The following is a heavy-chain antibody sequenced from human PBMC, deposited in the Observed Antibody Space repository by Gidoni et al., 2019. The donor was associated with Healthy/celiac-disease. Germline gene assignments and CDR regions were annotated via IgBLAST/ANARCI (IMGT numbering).Heavy chain of an antibody. V-gene: IGHV4-39*01. CDR3: ARRLRLAMVRGTFDY. CDR1: GGSISSSSYS. CDR2: IYDSGST. J-gene: IGHJ4*02. Sequence: QLQLQESGPGLVKPSETLSLPCTVSGGSISSSSYSWGWIRQPPGKGLEWIGSIYDSGSTYYNPSLKSRVTISVDTSKNQFSLKLSSVTAADTAVYYCARRLRLAMVRGTFDYWGQGTLVTVSS. D-gene: IGHD3-10*01.